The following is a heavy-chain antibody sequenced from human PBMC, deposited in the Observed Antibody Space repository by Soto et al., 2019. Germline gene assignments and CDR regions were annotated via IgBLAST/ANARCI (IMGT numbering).Heavy chain of an antibody. CDR1: GFTFSSYG. CDR3: ARDPPDYDSSGYYDY. CDR2: INSDGSST. D-gene: IGHD3-22*01. Sequence: VQLVESGGGVVQPGRSLRLSCAAAGFTFSSYGMHWVRQAPGKGLEWVSRINSDGSSTSYADSVKGRFTISRDNAKNTLYLQMNSLRAEDTAVYYCARDPPDYDSSGYYDYWGQGTLVTVSS. V-gene: IGHV3-74*01. J-gene: IGHJ4*02.